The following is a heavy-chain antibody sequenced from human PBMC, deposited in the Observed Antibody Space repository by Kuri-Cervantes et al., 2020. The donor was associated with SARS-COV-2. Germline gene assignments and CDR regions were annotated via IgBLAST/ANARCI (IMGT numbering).Heavy chain of an antibody. CDR2: ISSSSSYI. J-gene: IGHJ6*03. V-gene: IGHV3-21*01. CDR1: GFTVSSNY. CDR3: ARGKGYCSSTSCAHYYYYYYMDV. D-gene: IGHD2-2*01. Sequence: ETLSLTCAASGFTVSSNYMSWVRQAPGKGLEWVSSISSSSSYIYYADSVKGRFTISRDNAKNSLYLQMNSLRAEDTAVYYCARGKGYCSSTSCAHYYYYYYMDVWGKGTTVTVSS.